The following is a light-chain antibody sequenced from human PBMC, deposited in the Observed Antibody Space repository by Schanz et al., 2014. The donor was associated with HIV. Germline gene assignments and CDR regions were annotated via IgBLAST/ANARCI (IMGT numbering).Light chain of an antibody. CDR1: SSDVGTYNY. V-gene: IGLV2-8*01. Sequence: QSVLTQPPSASGSPGQSVTISCTGTSSDVGTYNYVSWYQQHPGKAPRLMIYAVSERPSGVPDRFSGSKSGNTASLTLSGLQADDEAEYYCQSYDSSLTTWVFGGGTKVTVL. J-gene: IGLJ3*02. CDR3: QSYDSSLTTWV. CDR2: AVS.